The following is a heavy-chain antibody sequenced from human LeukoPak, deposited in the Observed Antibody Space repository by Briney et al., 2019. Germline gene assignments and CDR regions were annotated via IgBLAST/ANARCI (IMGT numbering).Heavy chain of an antibody. D-gene: IGHD6-19*01. CDR2: IYYSGST. V-gene: IGHV4-59*01. Sequence: SETLSLTCTVSGGSISSYYWSWIRQPPGKGLEWIGYIYYSGSTNYNPSSKSRVTISVDTSKNQFSLKLSSVTAADTAVYYCARFSPVAGTFDYWGQGTLVTVSS. CDR1: GGSISSYY. CDR3: ARFSPVAGTFDY. J-gene: IGHJ4*02.